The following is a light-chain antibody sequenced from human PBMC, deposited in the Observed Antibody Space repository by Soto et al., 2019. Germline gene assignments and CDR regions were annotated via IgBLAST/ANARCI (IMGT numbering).Light chain of an antibody. CDR1: SSDVGDYNY. J-gene: IGLJ2*01. V-gene: IGLV2-8*01. Sequence: QSALTQPPSASGSPGQSVTISCTGTSSDVGDYNYVSWYQQHPGKAPKLMIYEVSKRPSGVPDRFSGSKSGNTASLTVSGLQAEDEADYYCSSYVGSNNFVFGGGTKLTVL. CDR2: EVS. CDR3: SSYVGSNNFV.